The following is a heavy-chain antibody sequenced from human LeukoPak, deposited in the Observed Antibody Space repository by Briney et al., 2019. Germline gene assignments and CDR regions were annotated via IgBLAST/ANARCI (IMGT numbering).Heavy chain of an antibody. CDR2: IHYSGST. V-gene: IGHV4-61*08. J-gene: IGHJ4*02. CDR1: GGSISSGGYS. CDR3: ARGGSSWYADY. Sequence: SETLSLTCAVSGGSISSGGYSWSWIRQPPEKGLEWIGYIHYSGSTGYNPSLKSRVTMSVDTSNDQFSLKVSSVTAADTAVYYCARGGSSWYADYWGQGTLVTVSS. D-gene: IGHD6-13*01.